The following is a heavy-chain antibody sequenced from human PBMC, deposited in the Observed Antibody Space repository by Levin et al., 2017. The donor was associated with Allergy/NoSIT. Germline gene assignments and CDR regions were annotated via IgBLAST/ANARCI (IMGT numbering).Heavy chain of an antibody. V-gene: IGHV3-30-3*01. CDR1: GFTFSRYA. CDR3: ARADSSGYYYYKYGMDV. D-gene: IGHD3-22*01. Sequence: GGSLRLSCAASGFTFSRYAMHWVRQAPGKGLEWVAVISYDGINKYYADSVRGRFTLSRDNPKNTLHLHMNSLRTEDTAVYYCARADSSGYYYYKYGMDVWGQGTTVTVSS. CDR2: ISYDGINK. J-gene: IGHJ6*02.